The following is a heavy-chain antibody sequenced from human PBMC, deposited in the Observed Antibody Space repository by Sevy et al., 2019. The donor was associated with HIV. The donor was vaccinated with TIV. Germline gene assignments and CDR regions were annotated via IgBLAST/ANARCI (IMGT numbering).Heavy chain of an antibody. Sequence: ASVKVSCKASGGIFRSNAISWVRQAPGQGLEWMGGTIAVFGTTHYAQKSQGRVTITADESRSTAYMELSSLKSEDTAVYYCAKDKNYYVSGSFDYWGQGSQVTVSS. CDR1: GGIFRSNA. J-gene: IGHJ4*01. CDR3: AKDKNYYVSGSFDY. D-gene: IGHD3-10*01. CDR2: TIAVFGTT. V-gene: IGHV1-69*13.